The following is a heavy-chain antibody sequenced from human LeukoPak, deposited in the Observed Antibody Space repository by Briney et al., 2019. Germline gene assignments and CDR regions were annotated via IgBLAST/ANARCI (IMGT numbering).Heavy chain of an antibody. Sequence: GGSLRLSCAASGFTFSSYAMHWVRQAPGKGLEWVAVISYDGSNKYYADSVKGRFTISRDKSKNMLYLQMNSLRAEDTAVYYCAKANWAFRGYFHYWGQGTLVTVSS. CDR2: ISYDGSNK. J-gene: IGHJ4*02. D-gene: IGHD3-22*01. CDR1: GFTFSSYA. V-gene: IGHV3-30-3*01. CDR3: AKANWAFRGYFHY.